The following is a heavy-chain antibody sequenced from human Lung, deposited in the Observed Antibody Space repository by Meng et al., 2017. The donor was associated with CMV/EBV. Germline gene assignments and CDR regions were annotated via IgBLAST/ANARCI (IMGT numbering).Heavy chain of an antibody. CDR3: ARRSWSSSSGYHSFFDS. D-gene: IGHD3-22*01. Sequence: SXTXSLXCAVYSGSFTDSYWTWIRQFPGKGPEWIGEINHSGSVRYNPSLESRVSISADTSKNQFSLNLRSVTAADSAIHFCARRSWSSSSGYHSFFDSWGQETLVTVSS. CDR1: SGSFTDSY. J-gene: IGHJ5*01. CDR2: INHSGSV. V-gene: IGHV4-34*01.